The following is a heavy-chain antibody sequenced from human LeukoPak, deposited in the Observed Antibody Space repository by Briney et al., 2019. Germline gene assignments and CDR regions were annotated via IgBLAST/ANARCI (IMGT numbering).Heavy chain of an antibody. CDR1: GGSFSGYY. V-gene: IGHV4-34*01. D-gene: IGHD2-2*02. CDR3: ARGRKRCSSTSCYRRNWFDP. Sequence: RTSETLSLTCAVYGGSFSGYYWSWIRQPPGKGLERIGEINHSGSTNYNPSLKSRVTISVDTSKNQFSLKLSSVTAADTAVYYCARGRKRCSSTSCYRRNWFDPWGQGTLVTVSS. CDR2: INHSGST. J-gene: IGHJ5*02.